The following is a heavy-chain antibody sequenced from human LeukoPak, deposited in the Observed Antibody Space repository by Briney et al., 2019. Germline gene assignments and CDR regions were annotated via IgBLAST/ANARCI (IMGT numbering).Heavy chain of an antibody. CDR2: IFHSGRT. CDR1: GGSISSDAYS. D-gene: IGHD2-15*01. J-gene: IGHJ4*02. Sequence: PSQTLSLTCVVSGGSISSDAYSWSWIRQPPGKGLEWIGYIFHSGRTFYNPSLQSRVAISVDRSSNQFSLKLTSLTAADTAVYYCARSVYCSGGNCYFDYWGQGTLVTVSS. CDR3: ARSVYCSGGNCYFDY. V-gene: IGHV4-30-2*01.